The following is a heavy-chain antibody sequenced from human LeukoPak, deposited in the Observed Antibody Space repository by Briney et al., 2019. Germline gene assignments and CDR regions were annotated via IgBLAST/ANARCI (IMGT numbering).Heavy chain of an antibody. CDR3: VRTPPNWGFDY. CDR2: MGPNSGDT. Sequence: ASVTVSCKASGYTFTTHDINWVRQATGQGLEWLGWMGPNSGDTGYAQKFQGRVTMTSDSSISTAYMELSSLRSEDTAIYYCVRTPPNWGFDYWGQGTLVTVSS. J-gene: IGHJ4*02. CDR1: GYTFTTHD. V-gene: IGHV1-8*01. D-gene: IGHD7-27*01.